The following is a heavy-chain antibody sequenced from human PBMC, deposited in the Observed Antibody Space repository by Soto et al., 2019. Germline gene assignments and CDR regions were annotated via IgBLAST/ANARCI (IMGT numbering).Heavy chain of an antibody. CDR1: GDSISRGAYY. D-gene: IGHD3-10*01. CDR3: ARGTGTHRWKYYYGMDV. Sequence: SETLSLTCTVSGDSISRGAYYWTWIRQHPVKGLEWIGYISNSGRTYYNPSLKSRLTISLDSAENQFSVRLTSVTAADTAVYYCARGTGTHRWKYYYGMDVWGQGTTVTVSS. CDR2: ISNSGRT. J-gene: IGHJ6*02. V-gene: IGHV4-31*03.